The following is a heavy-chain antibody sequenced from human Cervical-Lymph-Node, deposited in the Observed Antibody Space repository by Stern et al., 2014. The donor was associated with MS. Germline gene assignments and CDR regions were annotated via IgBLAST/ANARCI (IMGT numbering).Heavy chain of an antibody. V-gene: IGHV4-30-4*01. CDR1: GGSISSGHYY. Sequence: QLVESGPGLVKPSQTLSLTCTVSGGSISSGHYYWSWIRQPPVKGLEWIGYIYYSGRTYYNPSLKSRVTISVDTSKNQFSLKLSSDCAREGPRTGTLVYWGQGTLVTVSS. CDR3: LVY. CDR2: IYYSGRT. J-gene: IGHJ4*02. D-gene: IGHD3/OR15-3a*01.